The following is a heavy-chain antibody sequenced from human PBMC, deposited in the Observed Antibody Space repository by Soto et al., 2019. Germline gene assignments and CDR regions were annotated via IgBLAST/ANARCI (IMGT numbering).Heavy chain of an antibody. CDR2: ISASGGET. J-gene: IGHJ3*02. V-gene: IGHV3-23*01. CDR1: GFTFSTYA. CDR3: AHPRGYGVFDAYDI. Sequence: PGGSLRLSCAASGFTFSTYAMSWVRQAPGKGLEWVSAISASGGETYYADSLRGRFTISRDNSINTLYLQMNSLRTEDTAVYYCAHPRGYGVFDAYDIWGQGXLVTV. D-gene: IGHD4-17*01.